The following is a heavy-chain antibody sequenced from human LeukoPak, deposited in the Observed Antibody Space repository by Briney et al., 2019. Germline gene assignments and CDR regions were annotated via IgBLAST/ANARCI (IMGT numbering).Heavy chain of an antibody. CDR2: ISSSGSTI. D-gene: IGHD4-17*01. CDR1: GFTFSDYY. V-gene: IGHV3-11*01. CDR3: ASADYGDYVDDAFDI. Sequence: GGSLRLSCAASGFTFSDYYMSWIRQAPGKGLEWVSYISSSGSTIYYAGSVKGRFTTSRDNAKNSLYLQMNSLRAEDTAVYYCASADYGDYVDDAFDIWGQGTMVTVSS. J-gene: IGHJ3*02.